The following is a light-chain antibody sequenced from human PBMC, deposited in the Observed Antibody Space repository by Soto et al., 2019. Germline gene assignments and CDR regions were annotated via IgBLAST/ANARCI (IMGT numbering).Light chain of an antibody. CDR3: QQTYITPLT. V-gene: IGKV1-39*01. CDR1: QSISNY. CDR2: AAS. J-gene: IGKJ4*01. Sequence: DIQMTQSPSSLSASVGDRVTITCRASQSISNYLNWYQHKPGKAPHLLIYAASTLQSGVPSRFSGSGSGTDFTLTISSLQPEDFATYYCQQTYITPLTFGGGTKV.